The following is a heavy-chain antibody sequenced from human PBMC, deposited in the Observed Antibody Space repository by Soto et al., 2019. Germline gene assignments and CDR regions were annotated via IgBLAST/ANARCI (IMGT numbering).Heavy chain of an antibody. CDR1: GGSISSGGYS. CDR2: IYHSGST. CDR3: ARVVTVEGYFDY. Sequence: SETLSLTCAVSGGSISSGGYSWSWIRQPPGKGLEWIGYIYHSGSTYYNPSLKSRVTISVDRSKNQFSLKLSSVTAADTAVYYCARVVTVEGYFDYWGQGTLVTVSS. V-gene: IGHV4-30-2*01. J-gene: IGHJ4*02. D-gene: IGHD2-15*01.